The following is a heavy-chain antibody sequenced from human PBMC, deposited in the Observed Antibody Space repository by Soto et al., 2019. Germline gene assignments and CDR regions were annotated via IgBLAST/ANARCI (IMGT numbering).Heavy chain of an antibody. V-gene: IGHV3-30-3*01. J-gene: IGHJ6*02. D-gene: IGHD6-13*01. CDR3: ARGRGSWSRSNGMDV. Sequence: QVQLVESGGGVVQPGRSLRLSCAASGFTFSSYAMHWVRQAPGKGLEWVAVISYDGSNKYYADSVKGRFTISRDNSKNQLYLQMNSLRAEDTAVYYCARGRGSWSRSNGMDVWGQGTTVTVSS. CDR2: ISYDGSNK. CDR1: GFTFSSYA.